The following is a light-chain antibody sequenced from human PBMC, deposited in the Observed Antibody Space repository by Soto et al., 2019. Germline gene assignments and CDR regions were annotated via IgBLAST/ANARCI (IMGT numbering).Light chain of an antibody. CDR2: EVS. V-gene: IGLV2-14*01. Sequence: QSALTQHASVSGSPGQSITISCTGTSSDVGGYIYVSWYQQHPGKAPKVMIYEVSNRPSGVSNRFSGSKSGNTASLIISGLQPEDEADYYCCSYTNSSTLWVFGGGTQLTVL. CDR1: SSDVGGYIY. CDR3: CSYTNSSTLWV. J-gene: IGLJ2*01.